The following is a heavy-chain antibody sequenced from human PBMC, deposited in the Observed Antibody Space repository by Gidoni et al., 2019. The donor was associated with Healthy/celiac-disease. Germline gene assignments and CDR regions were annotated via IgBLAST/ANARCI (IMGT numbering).Heavy chain of an antibody. CDR3: AKDIRPYCSGGSCYPHLAGGWFDP. D-gene: IGHD2-15*01. J-gene: IGHJ5*02. CDR2: NSGSI. Sequence: NSGSIGYADSVKGRFTISRDNAKNSLYLQMNSLRAEDTALYYCAKDIRPYCSGGSCYPHLAGGWFDPWGQGTLVTVSS. V-gene: IGHV3-9*01.